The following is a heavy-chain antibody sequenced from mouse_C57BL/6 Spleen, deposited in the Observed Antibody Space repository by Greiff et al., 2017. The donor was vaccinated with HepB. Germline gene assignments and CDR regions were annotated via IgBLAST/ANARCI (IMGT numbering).Heavy chain of an antibody. V-gene: IGHV1-26*01. CDR2: INPNNGGT. J-gene: IGHJ2*01. Sequence: VQLQQSGPELVKPGVSVKISCKASGYTFTDYYMNWVKQSHGKSLEWIGDINPNNGGTSYNQKFKGKATLTVDKSSSTAYMELRSLTSEDSAVYYCARSFNWDEGEGFDYWGQGTTLTVSS. CDR3: ARSFNWDEGEGFDY. D-gene: IGHD4-1*01. CDR1: GYTFTDYY.